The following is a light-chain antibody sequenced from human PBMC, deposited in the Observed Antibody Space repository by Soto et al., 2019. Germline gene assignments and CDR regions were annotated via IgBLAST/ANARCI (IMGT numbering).Light chain of an antibody. CDR3: QQLVSYPQ. J-gene: IGKJ4*02. V-gene: IGKV1-9*01. CDR2: GAS. CDR1: QAIINY. Sequence: IQLTQSPSSLAASLGDRVTITCRASQAIINYLAWYQQTPGKAPQLLIYGASTLQSGVPSRLSGSGSGTHFTLTVSSLQPEDFATYYCQQLVSYPQFGGGTKVDIK.